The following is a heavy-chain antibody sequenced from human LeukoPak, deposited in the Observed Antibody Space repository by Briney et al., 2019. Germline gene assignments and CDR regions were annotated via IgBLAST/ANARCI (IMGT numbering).Heavy chain of an antibody. D-gene: IGHD4-11*01. Sequence: PGGSLRLSCTASGFTFGDYTMSWVRQAPGKGLEWVGFTRSKAYGGTTEYAASVKGRFTISRDDSTSIAYLQMNSLKTEDTAVYYCTRGFRGYSNYGLGYWGQGTLVTVSS. J-gene: IGHJ4*02. CDR1: GFTFGDYT. CDR2: TRSKAYGGTT. CDR3: TRGFRGYSNYGLGY. V-gene: IGHV3-49*04.